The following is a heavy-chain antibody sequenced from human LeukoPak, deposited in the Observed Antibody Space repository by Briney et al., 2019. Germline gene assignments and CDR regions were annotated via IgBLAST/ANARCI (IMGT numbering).Heavy chain of an antibody. CDR1: GFTFSSYW. D-gene: IGHD3-9*01. J-gene: IGHJ4*02. V-gene: IGHV3-74*01. CDR3: AKCPSGVLRYFAPIDY. Sequence: PGGSLRLSCAASGFTFSSYWMHWVRQAPGEGLVWVSRINTDGTTTTYADSVKGRFTISRDNSKNTLYLQMNSLRAEDTAVYYCAKCPSGVLRYFAPIDYWGQGTLVTVSS. CDR2: INTDGTTT.